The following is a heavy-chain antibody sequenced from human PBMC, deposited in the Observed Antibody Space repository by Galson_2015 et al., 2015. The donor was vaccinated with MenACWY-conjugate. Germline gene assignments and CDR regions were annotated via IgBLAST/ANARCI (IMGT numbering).Heavy chain of an antibody. J-gene: IGHJ1*01. CDR2: MSAYNGNT. CDR3: ARGPADHQEYFQH. Sequence: SVKVSCKASGYTFTTYGISWVRQAPGQGLEWMGWMSAYNGNTNYAQRLQGRVTMTRDTSTSTAYMELRSLRYDDTAVYCCARGPADHQEYFQHWGQGTLVTVSS. CDR1: GYTFTTYG. V-gene: IGHV1-18*04. D-gene: IGHD2-2*01.